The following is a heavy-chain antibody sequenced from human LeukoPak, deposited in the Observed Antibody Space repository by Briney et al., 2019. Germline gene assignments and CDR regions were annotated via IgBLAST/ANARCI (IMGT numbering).Heavy chain of an antibody. CDR3: ARASDYDSGGYYIGGSFDY. Sequence: GGSLRLSCAASGFTFSTYWMHWVRQAPGKGLVWVSRLSPDGSSSIYADSVKGRFTVSRDNAKNTLYLQMNSLRAEDTAVYYCARASDYDSGGYYIGGSFDYWGQGTLVTVSS. CDR1: GFTFSTYW. CDR2: LSPDGSSS. J-gene: IGHJ4*02. D-gene: IGHD3-22*01. V-gene: IGHV3-74*01.